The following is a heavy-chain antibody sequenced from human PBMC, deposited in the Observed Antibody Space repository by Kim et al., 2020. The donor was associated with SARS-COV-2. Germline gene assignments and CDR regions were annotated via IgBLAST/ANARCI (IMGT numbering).Heavy chain of an antibody. D-gene: IGHD3-16*02. CDR1: GFTFSSYA. CDR3: ARDNYDYVWGSYRYCH. CDR2: ISYDGSNK. V-gene: IGHV3-30*04. J-gene: IGHJ1*01. Sequence: GESLRLSCAASGFTFSSYAMHWVRQAPGKGLEWVAVISYDGSNKYYADSVKGRFTISRDNSKNTLYLQMNSLRAEDTAVYYCARDNYDYVWGSYRYCHWG.